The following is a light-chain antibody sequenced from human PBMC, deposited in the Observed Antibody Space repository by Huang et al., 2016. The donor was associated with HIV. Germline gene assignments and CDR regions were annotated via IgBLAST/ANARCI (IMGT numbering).Light chain of an antibody. CDR3: HQYTRWPPA. J-gene: IGKJ4*01. Sequence: EIMMTQFPATLSVSPGERVTLSSRASQSVNNTVAWYQQNPGQAPRVLLYGSSTRATGIPARFSGSGSGTEFTLTISSLQSEDFAVYYCHQYTRWPPAFGGGTKVEIK. CDR1: QSVNNT. V-gene: IGKV3D-15*01. CDR2: GSS.